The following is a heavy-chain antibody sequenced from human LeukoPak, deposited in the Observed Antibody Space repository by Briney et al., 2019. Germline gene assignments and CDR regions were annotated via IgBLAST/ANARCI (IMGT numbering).Heavy chain of an antibody. V-gene: IGHV4-34*01. Sequence: PSETLSLTCTVSGGSISSYYWSWIRQPPGKGLEWIGEINHSGSTNYNPSLKSRVTISVDTSKNQFSLKLSSVTAADTAVYYCARMAGVLLSYYFDYWGQGTLVTVSS. J-gene: IGHJ4*02. CDR1: GGSISSYY. CDR2: INHSGST. CDR3: ARMAGVLLSYYFDY. D-gene: IGHD3-10*01.